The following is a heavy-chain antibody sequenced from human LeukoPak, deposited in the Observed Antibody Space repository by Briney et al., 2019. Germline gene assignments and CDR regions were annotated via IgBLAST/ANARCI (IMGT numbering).Heavy chain of an antibody. CDR1: GGSISSYY. V-gene: IGHV4-59*01. D-gene: IGHD4-17*01. Sequence: TSETLSLTCTVSGGSISSYYWSWIRQPPGKGLEWIGYIYYSGSTNYNPSLKSRVTISVDTSKNQFSLKLSSVTAADTAVYYCARDRGDYGDSLFDYWGQGTLVTVSS. J-gene: IGHJ4*02. CDR3: ARDRGDYGDSLFDY. CDR2: IYYSGST.